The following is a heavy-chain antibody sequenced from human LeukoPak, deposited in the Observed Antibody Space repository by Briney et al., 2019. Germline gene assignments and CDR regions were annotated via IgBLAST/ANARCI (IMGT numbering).Heavy chain of an antibody. CDR1: VGSISSYY. D-gene: IGHD6-13*01. Sequence: SETLSLTCTVSVGSISSYYWSWIRQPAGKGLEWIGCMYYSGSTNCNPSLKSRVTISVDTSKNQVSLKLSSLTAADTAMYYCATDRVDQQLVGRKHYYDYTDASGNGTTVT. J-gene: IGHJ6*03. V-gene: IGHV4-59*01. CDR3: ATDRVDQQLVGRKHYYDYTDA. CDR2: MYYSGST.